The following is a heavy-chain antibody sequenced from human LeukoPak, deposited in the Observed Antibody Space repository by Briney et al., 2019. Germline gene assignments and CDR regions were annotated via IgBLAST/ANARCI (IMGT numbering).Heavy chain of an antibody. CDR1: GGSISSGAYY. CDR2: ISYSGST. J-gene: IGHJ4*02. CDR3: AREYTNTPGRFDY. D-gene: IGHD2-2*02. V-gene: IGHV4-31*03. Sequence: PSQTLSLTCTVSGGSISSGAYYWSWIRQHPGKGLEWIGYISYSGSTYYNSPLKSRVTISVDTSKNQFSLKLRSVTAADTAVYYCAREYTNTPGRFDYWGQGTLVTVSS.